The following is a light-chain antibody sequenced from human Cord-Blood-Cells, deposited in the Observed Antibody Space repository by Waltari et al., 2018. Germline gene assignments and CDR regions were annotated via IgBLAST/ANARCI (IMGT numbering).Light chain of an antibody. CDR1: SGSIASHY. J-gene: IGLJ3*02. CDR2: EDN. V-gene: IGLV6-57*02. Sequence: NFMLTQPHSVSESPGQTVTISCTGSSGSIASHYVQWSQQRPGSAPTTVIYEDNQRPSGVPDRFSGSIDSSSNSASLTISGLKTEDEADYYCQSYDSSNRGVFGGGTKLTVL. CDR3: QSYDSSNRGV.